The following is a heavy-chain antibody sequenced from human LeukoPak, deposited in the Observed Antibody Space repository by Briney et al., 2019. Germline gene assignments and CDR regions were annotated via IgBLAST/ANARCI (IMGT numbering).Heavy chain of an antibody. V-gene: IGHV4-30-2*01. CDR2: IYHSGST. J-gene: IGHJ6*04. CDR1: GGSISSGGYS. Sequence: SETLSLTCAVSGGSISSGGYSWSWIRQPPGKGLEWIGYIYHSGSTYYNPSLKSRVTISVDTSKNQFSLKLSSVTAADTAVYYCARDPTMAYYYYGMDVWGKGTTVTVSS. D-gene: IGHD3-10*01. CDR3: ARDPTMAYYYYGMDV.